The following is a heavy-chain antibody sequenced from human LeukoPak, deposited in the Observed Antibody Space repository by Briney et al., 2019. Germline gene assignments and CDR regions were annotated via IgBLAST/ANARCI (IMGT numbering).Heavy chain of an antibody. CDR3: ARDDAYCSGGSCYTRVLDY. D-gene: IGHD2-15*01. CDR2: ISSSSSYI. Sequence: GGSLRLSCAASGFTFSIYSMNWVRQAPGKWLEWVSSISSSSSYIYYADSVKGSFTISRDNARNSLYLQLNSLRAEDTAVYYCARDDAYCSGGSCYTRVLDYWGQGTLVTVSS. CDR1: GFTFSIYS. V-gene: IGHV3-21*01. J-gene: IGHJ4*02.